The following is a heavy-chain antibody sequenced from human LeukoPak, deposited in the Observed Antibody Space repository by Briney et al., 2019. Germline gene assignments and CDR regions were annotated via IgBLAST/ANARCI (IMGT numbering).Heavy chain of an antibody. CDR1: GFTFDDYA. CDR2: ISGDGGST. V-gene: IGHV3-43*02. CDR3: AKARGSSSWYEYFQH. D-gene: IGHD6-13*01. J-gene: IGHJ1*01. Sequence: PGGSLRLSCAASGFTFDDYAMHWVRQAPGKGLEWVSLISGDGGSTYYADSVKGRFTISRDNSKNTLYLQMNSLRAEDTAVYYCAKARGSSSWYEYFQHWGQGTLDTVSS.